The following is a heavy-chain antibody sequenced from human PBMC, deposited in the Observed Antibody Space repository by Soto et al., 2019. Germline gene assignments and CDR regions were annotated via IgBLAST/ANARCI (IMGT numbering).Heavy chain of an antibody. CDR3: AREGTVFGVIIPTPMDV. J-gene: IGHJ6*02. Sequence: PGGSLRLSCAASGFTFSGYEMNWVRQAPGKGLEWISYISGSGSTIYYADSVKGRFTISRDNAKKSLYLQMNSLRAEDTAVYYCAREGTVFGVIIPTPMDVWGQGTTVTVSS. V-gene: IGHV3-48*03. D-gene: IGHD3-3*01. CDR1: GFTFSGYE. CDR2: ISGSGSTI.